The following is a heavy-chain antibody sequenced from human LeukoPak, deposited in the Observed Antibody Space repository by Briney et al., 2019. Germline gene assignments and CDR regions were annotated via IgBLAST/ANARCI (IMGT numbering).Heavy chain of an antibody. D-gene: IGHD2-15*01. V-gene: IGHV3-74*01. Sequence: PGGSLRLSCAASGLAFSAYKMHWVRQAPREGLVWVSRISTDGYTTDYADCVQGRFTASRDNTKNTWSLEMNSLRAEDTAVYYCXVGGSPGYWGQGTLVTVSS. CDR2: ISTDGYTT. J-gene: IGHJ4*02. CDR3: XVGGSPGY. CDR1: GLAFSAYK.